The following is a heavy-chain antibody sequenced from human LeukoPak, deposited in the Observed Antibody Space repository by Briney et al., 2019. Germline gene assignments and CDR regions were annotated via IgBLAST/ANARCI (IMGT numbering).Heavy chain of an antibody. CDR2: IIPIFGTA. CDR3: AREGAGGSVPAAIDLTFDY. CDR1: GGTFSSYA. J-gene: IGHJ4*02. V-gene: IGHV1-69*01. Sequence: ASVKVSCKASGGTFSSYAISWVRQAPGQGLEWMGGIIPIFGTANYAQKFQGRVTITADESTSTAYMELSSLRSEDTAVYYCAREGAGGSVPAAIDLTFDYWGQGTLVTVSS. D-gene: IGHD2-2*02.